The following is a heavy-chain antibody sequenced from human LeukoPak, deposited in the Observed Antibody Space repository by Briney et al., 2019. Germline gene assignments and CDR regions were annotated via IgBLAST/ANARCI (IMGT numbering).Heavy chain of an antibody. CDR2: ISTYSGNT. CDR3: ARRTDYGGNKYYYYYYMDV. V-gene: IGHV1-18*01. Sequence: ASVKVSCKASGYTFTSYGISWVRQAPGQGLEWMGWISTYSGNTNYAQKLQGRVTMTTDTSTSTAYMELRSLRSDDTAVYYCARRTDYGGNKYYYYYYMDVRGKGTTVTVSS. D-gene: IGHD4-23*01. CDR1: GYTFTSYG. J-gene: IGHJ6*03.